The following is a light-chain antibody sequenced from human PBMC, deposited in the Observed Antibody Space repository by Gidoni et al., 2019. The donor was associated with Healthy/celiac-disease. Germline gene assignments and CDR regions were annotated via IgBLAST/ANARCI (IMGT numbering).Light chain of an antibody. CDR3: QQYYSTLWT. V-gene: IGKV4-1*01. CDR2: WAS. J-gene: IGKJ1*01. CDR1: QSVLYSSNNKNY. Sequence: DIVLTPSPDSLPLSLVERATIICKSSQSVLYSSNNKNYLDWYQQKPGQPPKLLIYWASTRESGVPERFSGSGSGTDFTLTISSLQAEDVAVYYCQQYYSTLWTFGEXTKVEIK.